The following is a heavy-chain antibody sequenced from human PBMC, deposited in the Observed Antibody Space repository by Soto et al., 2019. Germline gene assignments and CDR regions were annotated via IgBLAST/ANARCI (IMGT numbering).Heavy chain of an antibody. V-gene: IGHV3-15*01. J-gene: IGHJ4*02. CDR3: AADTPGFGQGEFEY. CDR2: VKNGGTT. D-gene: IGHD2-15*01. Sequence: PGGSLRLSCAASGFTFVRAWMNWVGQAPGKGLEWVGHVKNGGTTDYAAPVKGRFTISRDDSQNMVYLQMSRLKTEDTAVYYCAADTPGFGQGEFEYWGQGAQVTVSS. CDR1: GFTFVRAW.